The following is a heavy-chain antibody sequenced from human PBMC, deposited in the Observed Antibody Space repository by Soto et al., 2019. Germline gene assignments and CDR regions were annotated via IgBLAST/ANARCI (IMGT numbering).Heavy chain of an antibody. J-gene: IGHJ4*02. Sequence: GGSLRLSCTASGFTFGDYAMSWFRQAPGKGLEWVGFIRSKAYGGTTEYAASVKGRFTISRDDSKSIAYLQMNSLKTEDTAVYYCTRVSLRGDYTPFDYWGQGTLVTVSS. V-gene: IGHV3-49*03. D-gene: IGHD4-17*01. CDR3: TRVSLRGDYTPFDY. CDR1: GFTFGDYA. CDR2: IRSKAYGGTT.